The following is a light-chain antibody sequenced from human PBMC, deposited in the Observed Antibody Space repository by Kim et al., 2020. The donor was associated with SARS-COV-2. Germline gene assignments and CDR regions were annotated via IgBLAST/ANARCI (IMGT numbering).Light chain of an antibody. CDR1: QAIADN. V-gene: IGKV1-39*01. CDR3: QQAHSVPLT. J-gene: IGKJ4*01. CDR2: SVS. Sequence: ASVGDRVTIRCRASQAIADNLNGYQHKPGKAPKLLIHSVSTLQTGVPSRFTAGVSGTEFTLTINNRQREDFATYYCQQAHSVPLTFGAGTKVDIK.